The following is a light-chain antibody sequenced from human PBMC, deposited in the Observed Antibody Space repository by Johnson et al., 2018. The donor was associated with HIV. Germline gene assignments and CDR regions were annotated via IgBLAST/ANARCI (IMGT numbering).Light chain of an antibody. Sequence: QSILTQPPSVSAAPGQKVTISCSGSSSNIGNSYVSWYQQLPGTAPKHLIYDNNKRPSGIPDRFSGSKSGTSATLGITGLQTGDEADYYCGTWGGVFGTGTKVTVL. CDR3: GTWGGV. CDR2: DNN. J-gene: IGLJ1*01. CDR1: SSNIGNSY. V-gene: IGLV1-51*01.